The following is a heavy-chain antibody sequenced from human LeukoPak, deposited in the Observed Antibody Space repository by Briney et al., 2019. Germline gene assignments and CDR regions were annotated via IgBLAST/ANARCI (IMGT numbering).Heavy chain of an antibody. Sequence: GGSLRLSCAVSGLTLRNIFLNWVRQAPGKGPEWVGRIKSQYDGGTTDYAAPVKGRFSISRDDSKNSLFLQMNSLRAEDTVVYYCAKARTGTRYYFDYWGQGTLVTVSS. CDR3: AKARTGTRYYFDY. CDR2: IKSQYDGGTT. V-gene: IGHV3-15*07. D-gene: IGHD1-1*01. CDR1: GLTLRNIF. J-gene: IGHJ4*02.